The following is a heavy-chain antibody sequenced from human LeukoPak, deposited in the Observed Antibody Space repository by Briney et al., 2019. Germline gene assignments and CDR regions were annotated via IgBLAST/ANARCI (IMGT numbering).Heavy chain of an antibody. J-gene: IGHJ3*02. CDR2: IYYSGNT. CDR3: ARDHCSGGSCYPVWAFDI. CDR1: GDSISSYY. V-gene: IGHV4-59*01. Sequence: PSETLSFTCTVSGDSISSYYWNWIRQSPGKGLEWIGYIYYSGNTNYNPSLKSRVTISVDTPRNQFSLKLSSVTAADTAVYYCARDHCSGGSCYPVWAFDIWGQGTVVTVSS. D-gene: IGHD2-15*01.